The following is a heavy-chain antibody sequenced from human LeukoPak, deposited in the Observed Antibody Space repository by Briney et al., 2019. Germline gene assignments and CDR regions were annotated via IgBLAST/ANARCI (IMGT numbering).Heavy chain of an antibody. V-gene: IGHV3-48*03. CDR3: ARDTPEVGSGWLYFDY. CDR1: GFTFSSYE. J-gene: IGHJ4*02. Sequence: GGSLRLSCAASGFTFSSYEMNWVRQAPGKGLEWVSYISSSGSTIYYADSVKGRFTISRDNAKNSLYLQLNSLRADDTAVYYCARDTPEVGSGWLYFDYWGQGTLVTVSS. CDR2: ISSSGSTI. D-gene: IGHD6-19*01.